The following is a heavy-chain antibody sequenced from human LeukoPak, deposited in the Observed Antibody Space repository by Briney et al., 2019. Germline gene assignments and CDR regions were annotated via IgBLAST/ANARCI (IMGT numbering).Heavy chain of an antibody. CDR3: ARDWYYESSGYYHGPDY. V-gene: IGHV1-69*04. D-gene: IGHD3-22*01. CDR1: GGTFSSYA. J-gene: IGHJ4*02. CDR2: IIPIFGIA. Sequence: SVKVACKASGGTFSSYAISWVRQAPGQGLEWMGRIIPIFGIANYAQKFQGRVTITADKSTSTAYMELSSLRSEDTAVYYCARDWYYESSGYYHGPDYWGQGTLVTVSS.